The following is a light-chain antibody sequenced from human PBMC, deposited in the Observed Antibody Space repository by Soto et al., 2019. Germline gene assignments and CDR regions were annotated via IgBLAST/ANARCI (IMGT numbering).Light chain of an antibody. Sequence: EIVLTQSPDTLSLSPGERATLSCRASQSIGNFLAWYQQKVGLAPRLLISDASNRATGVPARFSGSGSGTDFTLTISSLEPEGFAVYYCQHRSNWLWPFGQGTKVDIK. CDR2: DAS. CDR1: QSIGNF. V-gene: IGKV3-11*01. J-gene: IGKJ1*01. CDR3: QHRSNWLWP.